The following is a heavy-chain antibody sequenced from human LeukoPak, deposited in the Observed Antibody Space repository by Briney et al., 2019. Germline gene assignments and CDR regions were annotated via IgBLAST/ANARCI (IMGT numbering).Heavy chain of an antibody. V-gene: IGHV3-21*01. CDR3: AKDTLGATGDY. D-gene: IGHD1-26*01. CDR1: AFTFRTYS. Sequence: PGGSLRLSCVASAFTFRTYSMHWVRQAPGKGLEWVSSISGSTSYIYYADSVRGRFTISRDNAKNSLCLQMNSLRAEDTAVYYCAKDTLGATGDYWGQGTLVTVSS. CDR2: ISGSTSYI. J-gene: IGHJ4*02.